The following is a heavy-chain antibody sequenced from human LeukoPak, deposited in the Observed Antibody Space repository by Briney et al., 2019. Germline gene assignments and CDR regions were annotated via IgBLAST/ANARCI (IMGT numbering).Heavy chain of an antibody. CDR3: ATERDSSWTFDS. D-gene: IGHD6-13*01. CDR2: ISSNGGST. Sequence: GGSLRLSCAASGFTFSSYAMHWVRQAPGKGLEYVSAISSNGGSTYYANSVKGRFTISRDNSKNTLYLQMNSLRAEDTAVYYCATERDSSWTFDSWGQGTLVTVSS. J-gene: IGHJ4*02. CDR1: GFTFSSYA. V-gene: IGHV3-64*01.